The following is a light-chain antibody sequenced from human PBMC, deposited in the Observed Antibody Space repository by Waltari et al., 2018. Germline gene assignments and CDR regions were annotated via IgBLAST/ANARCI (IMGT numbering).Light chain of an antibody. J-gene: IGKJ1*01. CDR3: QNHERLPAV. V-gene: IGKV3-20*01. Sequence: EIVLTQSPGTLSLSPGERATLSCRASQSIGRYLIWYQQKPGQAPRLLIYGASTRAAGMPERFSGSRSGTDFSLTISRLEPEDFAVYYCQNHERLPAVFGRGTKVEIK. CDR2: GAS. CDR1: QSIGRY.